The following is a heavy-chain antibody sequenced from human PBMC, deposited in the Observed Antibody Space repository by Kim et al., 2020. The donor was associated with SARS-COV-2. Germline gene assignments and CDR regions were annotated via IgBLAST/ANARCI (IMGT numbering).Heavy chain of an antibody. CDR3: ARAPLWFGPTDRGDAFDI. CDR2: FIPILGIA. CDR1: GGTFSSYA. D-gene: IGHD3-10*01. V-gene: IGHV1-69*04. Sequence: SVKVSCKASGGTFSSYAISWVRQAPGQGLEWMGRFIPILGIANYAQKFQGRVTITADKSTSTAYMELSSLRSEDTAVYYCARAPLWFGPTDRGDAFDIWGQGTMVTVSS. J-gene: IGHJ3*02.